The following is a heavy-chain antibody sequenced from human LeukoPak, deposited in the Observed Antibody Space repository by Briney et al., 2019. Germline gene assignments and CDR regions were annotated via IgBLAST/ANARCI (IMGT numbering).Heavy chain of an antibody. CDR2: IYYSGNT. D-gene: IGHD3-22*01. CDR1: GVSISSSNSY. J-gene: IGHJ3*02. CDR3: ASYYYDSRGAFDI. Sequence: SETLSLTCTVSGVSISSSNSYWGWIRQPPGKGLEWIGSIYYSGNTYYNASLKSQVSISIDTSKNQFSLKLSSVTAADTAVYYCASYYYDSRGAFDIWGQGTMVTVSS. V-gene: IGHV4-39*01.